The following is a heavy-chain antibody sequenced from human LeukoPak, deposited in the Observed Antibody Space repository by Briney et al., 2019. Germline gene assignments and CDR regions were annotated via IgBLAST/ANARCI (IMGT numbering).Heavy chain of an antibody. D-gene: IGHD3-22*01. CDR2: IYYSGST. CDR1: GGSISSYY. Sequence: SETLSLTCTVSGGSISSYYWSWIRQPPGRGLEWIGYIYYSGSTNYNPSLKSRVTISVDTSKNQFSLKLSSVTAADTAVYYCARDRAGNYDSSGAPDYWGQGTLVTVSS. V-gene: IGHV4-59*01. J-gene: IGHJ4*02. CDR3: ARDRAGNYDSSGAPDY.